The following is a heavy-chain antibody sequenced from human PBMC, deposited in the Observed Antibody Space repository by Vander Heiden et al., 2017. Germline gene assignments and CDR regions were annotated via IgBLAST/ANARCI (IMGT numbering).Heavy chain of an antibody. CDR1: GGSFSGYY. CDR3: ARVRDYEYVWGSYRTNDY. V-gene: IGHV4-34*01. CDR2: INHSGST. J-gene: IGHJ4*02. Sequence: QVQLQQWGAGLLKPSETLSLTCAVYGGSFSGYYWSWIRQPPGKGLEWIGEINHSGSTKYNPSLKSRVTISVDTSKNQFSLKLSSVTAADTAVYYCARVRDYEYVWGSYRTNDYWGQGTLVTVSS. D-gene: IGHD3-16*02.